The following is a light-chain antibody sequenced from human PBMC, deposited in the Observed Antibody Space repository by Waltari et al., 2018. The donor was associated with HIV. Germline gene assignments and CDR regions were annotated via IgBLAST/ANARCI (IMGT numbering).Light chain of an antibody. CDR3: CSYAGTYTLGL. Sequence: QSALTQPRSVSGSPGQSVTISCTGTSSDVGGYDYVSWYQQRPGKAPKLMIYDVNKRSSGVPNRCTGSKAGNTASLTNSGLQAEDEADYYCCSYAGTYTLGLFGGGTKVTVL. V-gene: IGLV2-11*01. CDR2: DVN. J-gene: IGLJ2*01. CDR1: SSDVGGYDY.